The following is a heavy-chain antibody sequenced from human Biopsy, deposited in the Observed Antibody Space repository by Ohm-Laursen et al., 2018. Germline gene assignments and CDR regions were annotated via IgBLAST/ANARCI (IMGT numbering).Heavy chain of an antibody. CDR3: ARNTGWYGGLYYFDY. J-gene: IGHJ4*02. CDR1: GSTFTSSY. D-gene: IGHD6-19*01. CDR2: INPIGSTT. Sequence: GASVKPSCTASGSTFTSSYMHWVRQAPGQGLEWMGLINPIGSTTSYTQIFQGRVTMTRDTSKSTVYMELSSLRSADTAVYFCARNTGWYGGLYYFDYWGQGTLVTVSS. V-gene: IGHV1-46*01.